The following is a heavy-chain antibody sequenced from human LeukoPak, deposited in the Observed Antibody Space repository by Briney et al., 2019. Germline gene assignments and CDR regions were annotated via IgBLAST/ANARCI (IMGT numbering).Heavy chain of an antibody. CDR2: ISYDGGKK. J-gene: IGHJ3*02. Sequence: PGGSLRLSCAASGFTFSSKHWVRQAPGKGLEWVAVISYDGGKKYYADSVKGRFTISRDSSKNTLYLQMNSLRAEDTAVYYCAKEYDRVHDAFDIWGQGTMVTVSS. CDR1: GFTFSS. D-gene: IGHD3-9*01. CDR3: AKEYDRVHDAFDI. V-gene: IGHV3-30*18.